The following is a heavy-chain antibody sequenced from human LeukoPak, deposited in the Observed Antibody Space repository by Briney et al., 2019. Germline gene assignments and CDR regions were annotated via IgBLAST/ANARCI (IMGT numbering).Heavy chain of an antibody. J-gene: IGHJ4*02. CDR1: GFTFSSYD. CDR2: IGTVGDT. Sequence: PGGSLRLSCAASGFTFSSYDMHWVRQPTGKGLEWVLGIGTVGDTYYPGSVKGRFTISRENAKNSLYLQMNSLRAGDTAVYFCARGLPGYWFDYWGQGTLVTVSS. V-gene: IGHV3-13*01. CDR3: ARGLPGYWFDY. D-gene: IGHD2-8*02.